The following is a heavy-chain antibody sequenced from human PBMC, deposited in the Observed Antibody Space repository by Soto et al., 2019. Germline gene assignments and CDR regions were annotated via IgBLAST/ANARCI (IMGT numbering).Heavy chain of an antibody. D-gene: IGHD2-2*02. J-gene: IGHJ5*02. V-gene: IGHV4-38-2*01. CDR3: ARVIVVVPTAIKEGWFDP. CDR2: IYHSGST. Sequence: KSSETLSLTCAVSGYSISSGYYWGWIRQPPGKGLEWIGSIYHSGSTYYNPSLKRRVTISVDTSKNQFSLKLSSVTAADTAVYYCARVIVVVPTAIKEGWFDPWGQGTLVTVSS. CDR1: GYSISSGYY.